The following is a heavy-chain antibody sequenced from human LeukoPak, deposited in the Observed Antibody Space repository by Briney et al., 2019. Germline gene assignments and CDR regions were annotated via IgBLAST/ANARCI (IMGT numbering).Heavy chain of an antibody. Sequence: GGSLRLSCAASGFTFNSYAMSWVRQAPGKGLEWVSSISGSAYSTNYADSVKGRFTISRDNSKNSLFVQMNSLRAEDTAVYFCAKSRSGSANWALQIFDNWGQGTLVTVSS. J-gene: IGHJ4*02. CDR2: ISGSAYST. CDR3: AKSRSGSANWALQIFDN. CDR1: GFTFNSYA. V-gene: IGHV3-23*01. D-gene: IGHD1-1*01.